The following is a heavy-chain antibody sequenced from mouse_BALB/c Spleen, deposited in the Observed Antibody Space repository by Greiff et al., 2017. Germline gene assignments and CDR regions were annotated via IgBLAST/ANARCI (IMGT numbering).Heavy chain of an antibody. J-gene: IGHJ3*01. CDR3: ARDFNYEGFAY. CDR1: GFNIKDTY. V-gene: IGHV14-3*02. D-gene: IGHD2-4*01. Sequence: EVQLQQSGAELVKPGASVKLSCTASGFNIKDTYMHWVKQRPEQGLEWIGRIDPANGNTNYDPKFQGKATITADTSSNTAYLQLSSLTSEDTAVYYCARDFNYEGFAYWGQGTLVTVSA. CDR2: IDPANGNT.